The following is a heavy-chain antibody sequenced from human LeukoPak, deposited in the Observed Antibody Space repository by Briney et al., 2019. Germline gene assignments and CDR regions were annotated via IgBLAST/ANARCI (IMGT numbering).Heavy chain of an antibody. V-gene: IGHV4-34*01. D-gene: IGHD4-17*01. CDR1: GGSFSDFH. Sequence: SETLSLTCTVYGGSFSDFHWSWIRLPPGKGLEWIGEINHSGNTNYNPSLKSRVTISIDTSKNQFSLKLSSVTAANTAVYYCARGKVTRDWYFDLWGRGTLVTVSS. CDR2: INHSGNT. J-gene: IGHJ2*01. CDR3: ARGKVTRDWYFDL.